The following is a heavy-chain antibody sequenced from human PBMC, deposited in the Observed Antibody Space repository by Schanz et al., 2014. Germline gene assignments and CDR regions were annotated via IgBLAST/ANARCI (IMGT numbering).Heavy chain of an antibody. CDR1: GFTVNNYA. CDR2: IYSSGST. CDR3: ARDLLVSHYDFWSGNDY. Sequence: EVQLLESGGGLVQPGGSLRLSCTVSGFTVNNYAMNWVRQAPGRGLEWVSTIYSSGSTYYADSVRGRFTISRDNSRNTLYLQMNSLRADDTAVYYCARDLLVSHYDFWSGNDYWGQGTLVTVSS. V-gene: IGHV3-23*05. J-gene: IGHJ4*02. D-gene: IGHD3-3*01.